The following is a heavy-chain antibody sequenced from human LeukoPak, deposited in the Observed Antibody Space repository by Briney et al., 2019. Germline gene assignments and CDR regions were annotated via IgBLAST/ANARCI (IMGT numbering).Heavy chain of an antibody. D-gene: IGHD4-17*01. J-gene: IGHJ6*02. V-gene: IGHV1-8*01. Sequence: GASVKVSCKASGYTFTSYDINWVRQATGQGLEWMGWMNPNSGNTGYAQKFQGRVTVTRNTSISTAYMELSSLRSEDTAVYYCARGAVGYGDSYNYYNMDVWGQGTTVTVSS. CDR3: ARGAVGYGDSYNYYNMDV. CDR2: MNPNSGNT. CDR1: GYTFTSYD.